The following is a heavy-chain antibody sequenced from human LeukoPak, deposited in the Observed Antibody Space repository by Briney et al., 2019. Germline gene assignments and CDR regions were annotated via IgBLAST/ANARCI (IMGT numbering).Heavy chain of an antibody. J-gene: IGHJ5*01. D-gene: IGHD6-13*01. CDR3: ARQVAAVRQKGNWFES. CDR2: IYTGDSDT. Sequence: HGESLKTSCKGSGYSFTSYWIGGGHQMAGKGLEWMGIIYTGDSDTRYSPSFQAQVTISDDKSIRTAYMQWSSLKASGTDMYYCARQVAAVRQKGNWFESWGQGTLVIV. V-gene: IGHV5-51*07. CDR1: GYSFTSYW.